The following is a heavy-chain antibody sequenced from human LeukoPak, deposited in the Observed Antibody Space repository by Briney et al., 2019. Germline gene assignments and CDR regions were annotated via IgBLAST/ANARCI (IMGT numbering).Heavy chain of an antibody. CDR3: AKARRDGYNLGFEY. CDR2: ISASGAGT. J-gene: IGHJ4*02. CDR1: GFTFSSYA. V-gene: IGHV3-23*01. Sequence: PGGSLRLSCAASGFTFSSYAMSWVRQAPGKGLEWVSAISASGAGTYYADSVKGRFTISRDNSKNTLYLEMSSLRDDDSAVYYCAKARRDGYNLGFEYWGQGTLVTVSS. D-gene: IGHD5-24*01.